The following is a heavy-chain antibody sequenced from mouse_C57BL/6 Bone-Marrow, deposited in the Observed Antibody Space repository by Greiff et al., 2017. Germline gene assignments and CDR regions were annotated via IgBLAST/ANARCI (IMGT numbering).Heavy chain of an antibody. Sequence: EVKVVESGGGLVKPGGSLKLSCAASGFTFSDYGMHWVRQAPEKGLEWVAYISSGSSTIYYADTVKGRFTISRDNAKNTLFLQMTSLRSEDTAMYYCARPHYSNLYYFDYWGQGTTLTVSS. V-gene: IGHV5-17*01. CDR3: ARPHYSNLYYFDY. CDR1: GFTFSDYG. CDR2: ISSGSSTI. D-gene: IGHD2-5*01. J-gene: IGHJ2*01.